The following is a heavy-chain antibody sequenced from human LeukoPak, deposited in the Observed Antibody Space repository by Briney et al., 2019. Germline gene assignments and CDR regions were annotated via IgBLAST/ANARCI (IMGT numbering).Heavy chain of an antibody. CDR3: ARPQYYYGSGPRGWFDP. J-gene: IGHJ5*02. CDR1: GGSISSSSYY. Sequence: PSETLSLTCTVSGGSISSSSYYWGWIRQPPGKGLEWIGSIYYSGSTYYNPSLKSRVTISVDTSKNQFSLKLSSVTAADTAVYYCARPQYYYGSGPRGWFDPWGQGTLVTVSS. V-gene: IGHV4-39*07. CDR2: IYYSGST. D-gene: IGHD3-10*01.